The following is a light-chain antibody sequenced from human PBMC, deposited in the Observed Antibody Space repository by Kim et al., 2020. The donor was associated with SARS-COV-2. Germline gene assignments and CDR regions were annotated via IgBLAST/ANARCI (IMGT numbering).Light chain of an antibody. Sequence: DIQMTQSPSSLSASVGDRVTITCRASQTISRYLNWYQQKPGKAPKLLIYAASSLQSGVPSRFSGSGSGTDFTLTISSLQPEDFATYYCQQSYTGPTFCQWTKVDIK. CDR2: AAS. CDR3: QQSYTGPT. J-gene: IGKJ1*01. V-gene: IGKV1-39*01. CDR1: QTISRY.